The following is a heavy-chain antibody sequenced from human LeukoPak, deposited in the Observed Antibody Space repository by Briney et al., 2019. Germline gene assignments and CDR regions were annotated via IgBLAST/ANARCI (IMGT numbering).Heavy chain of an antibody. CDR2: LSGNGNTI. J-gene: IGHJ4*02. Sequence: PGGSLRLSCAASGFTFSTYAMSWVRQAPGKGLECVSALSGNGNTIYYADSVKGRFTISRDNSKNTLSLQMNSLRAEDTAVYYCAKALYGGHDDWGQGTLVTVSS. D-gene: IGHD4-23*01. CDR1: GFTFSTYA. CDR3: AKALYGGHDD. V-gene: IGHV3-23*01.